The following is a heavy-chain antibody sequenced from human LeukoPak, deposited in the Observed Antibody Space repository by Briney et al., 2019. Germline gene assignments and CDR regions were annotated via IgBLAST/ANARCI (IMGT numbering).Heavy chain of an antibody. CDR2: IYYSGST. CDR3: ARHENCSGGSCYSTPFDY. D-gene: IGHD2-15*01. J-gene: IGHJ4*02. V-gene: IGHV4-39*01. CDR1: GGSISSSSYY. Sequence: SETLSLTCTVSGGSISSSSYYWGWIRQPPGKGLEWIGSIYYSGSTYYNPSLKSRVTISVDTSKNQFSLKLSSVTAADTAVYYCARHENCSGGSCYSTPFDYWGQGTLVTVSS.